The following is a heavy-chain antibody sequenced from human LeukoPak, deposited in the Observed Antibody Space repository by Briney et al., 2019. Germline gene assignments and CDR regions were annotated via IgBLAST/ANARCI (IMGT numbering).Heavy chain of an antibody. CDR3: ARGYDYGDYVGDFDY. V-gene: IGHV1-18*01. CDR2: ISVYNSNT. J-gene: IGHJ4*02. CDR1: GYTFTSYP. Sequence: ASVKVSCKASGYTFTSYPISWVRQAPGQGLEWMGWISVYNSNTKYAQKLQGRVTMTTDRSTSTAYMELRSLRSDDTAVYYSARGYDYGDYVGDFDYWGQGTLVTVSS. D-gene: IGHD4-17*01.